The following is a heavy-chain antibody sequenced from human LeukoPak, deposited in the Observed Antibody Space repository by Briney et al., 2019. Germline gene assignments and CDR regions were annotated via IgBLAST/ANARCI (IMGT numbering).Heavy chain of an antibody. CDR3: AKGDCGRDCYYGINY. J-gene: IGHJ4*02. CDR1: GFTFSNYA. D-gene: IGHD2-21*02. Sequence: GGSLRLSCAASGFTFSNYAMTWVRQAPGRGLEWISTITRFTGTTYYADSVKGRFTISRGDSNNTLYLQMNSLRAEDTAVYYCAKGDCGRDCYYGINYWGQGSLVTVSS. V-gene: IGHV3-23*01. CDR2: ITRFTGTT.